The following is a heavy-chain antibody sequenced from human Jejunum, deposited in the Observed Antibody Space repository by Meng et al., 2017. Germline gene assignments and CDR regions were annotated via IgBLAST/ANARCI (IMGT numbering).Heavy chain of an antibody. D-gene: IGHD2-15*01. CDR3: AREGAGYCSGGNCYSVAYYYSGMDV. CDR1: GDSISGGFY. J-gene: IGHJ6*02. V-gene: IGHV4-38-2*02. CDR2: IHHSGST. Sequence: SETLSLTCAVSGDSISGGFYWGWIRQPPGKGLEWIGSIHHSGSTYSNPSVKSRVTISGDKSKNQFSLKLRSVSAADTAVYYCAREGAGYCSGGNCYSVAYYYSGMDVWGQGTTVTVSS.